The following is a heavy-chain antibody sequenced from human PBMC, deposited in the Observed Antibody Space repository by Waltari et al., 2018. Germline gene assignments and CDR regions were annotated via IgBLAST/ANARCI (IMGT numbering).Heavy chain of an antibody. J-gene: IGHJ4*02. CDR1: GFTFATYE. CDR3: ARALAVTYTRSFDH. Sequence: EVHLVDSGGGLVQPGGSLRLSCAASGFTFATYEMNWVRQAPGKGLEGVSYNSGDGGTIYYAYSVKGRITIARNNAKNSLFLQMNSLRAEDTAVYYWARALAVTYTRSFDHWGQGTLVTVSS. D-gene: IGHD6-19*01. V-gene: IGHV3-48*03. CDR2: NSGDGGTI.